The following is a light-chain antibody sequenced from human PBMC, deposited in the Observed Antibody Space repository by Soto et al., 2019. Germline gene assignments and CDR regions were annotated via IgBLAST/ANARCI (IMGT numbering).Light chain of an antibody. CDR3: QQYDNLPRT. J-gene: IGKJ4*01. CDR1: QDISNH. CDR2: DAS. V-gene: IGKV1-33*01. Sequence: DIQMTQSPSSLSASVGDRVTITCQASQDISNHLNWYQQKPGKAPKLLIYDASNLETGVPSRFSGSGSGTDFTFNISSLQPEDIATYYCQQYDNLPRTFGGGTKVEIK.